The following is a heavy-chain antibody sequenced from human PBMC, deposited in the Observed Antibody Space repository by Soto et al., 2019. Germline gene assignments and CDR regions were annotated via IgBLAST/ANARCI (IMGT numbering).Heavy chain of an antibody. CDR3: ARDLSLRLLSYEDY. V-gene: IGHV3-48*01. CDR1: GFTFSSYS. J-gene: IGHJ4*02. Sequence: EVQLVESGGGLVQTGGSLRLSCAASGFTFSSYSMNWVRQAPGKGLEWVSYISSSSSTIYYADSVKGRFTISRDTAKNSLYLQMNSLRAEDTAVYYCARDLSLRLLSYEDYWGQGTLVTVS. D-gene: IGHD2-21*02. CDR2: ISSSSSTI.